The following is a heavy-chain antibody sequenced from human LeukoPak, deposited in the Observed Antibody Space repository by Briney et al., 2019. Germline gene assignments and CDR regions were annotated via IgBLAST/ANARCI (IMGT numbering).Heavy chain of an antibody. V-gene: IGHV4-59*01. CDR2: IYYSGTT. D-gene: IGHD1-26*01. CDR3: ARGRRGRGVFDP. J-gene: IGHJ5*02. Sequence: NPSETLSLTCTVSGGSISSYYWSWIRQPPGKGLEWIGYIYYSGTTNYNPSLKSRVTISVDTSKNQFSLKLSSVTAADTAVYYCARGRRGRGVFDPWGQGTLVTVSS. CDR1: GGSISSYY.